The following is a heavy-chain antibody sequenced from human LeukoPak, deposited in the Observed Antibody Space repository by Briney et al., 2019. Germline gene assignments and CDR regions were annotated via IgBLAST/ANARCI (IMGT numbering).Heavy chain of an antibody. CDR1: GFSFSTYA. V-gene: IGHV3-30*01. J-gene: IGHJ4*02. CDR3: ARTLYAGYEPFDC. D-gene: IGHD5-12*01. CDR2: ISYDGSNN. Sequence: GGSLRLSCAASGFSFSTYAMHWVRQAPGKGLEWVAIISYDGSNNYYADSVKGRFTISRDNSKNTLYLRMNTLRAEDTAVYYCARTLYAGYEPFDCWGQGTLVTVSS.